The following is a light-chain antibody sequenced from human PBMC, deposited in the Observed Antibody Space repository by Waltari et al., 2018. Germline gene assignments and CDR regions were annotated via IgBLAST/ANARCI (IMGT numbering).Light chain of an antibody. V-gene: IGKV1-39*01. Sequence: DIQMTQSPSSLSASVGDRVTITCRASQSISSYLNWYQQKPGKAPKLLIYAASSLQSGVPSRFSGSGSGKDFTLTISSLEPEDFAVYYCQQYGYSASTFGGGTKVEIK. CDR1: QSISSY. CDR3: QQYGYSAST. CDR2: AAS. J-gene: IGKJ4*01.